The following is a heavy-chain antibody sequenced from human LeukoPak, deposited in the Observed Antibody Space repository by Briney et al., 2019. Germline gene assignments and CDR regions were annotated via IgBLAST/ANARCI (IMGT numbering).Heavy chain of an antibody. D-gene: IGHD3-22*01. CDR2: MNPYTGQT. V-gene: IGHV1-8*03. Sequence: ASVKVSCNASGYTFTSYDINWVRQATGQGLEWMGWMNPYTGQTAFAQKFQGRVTITRNTSISTAYMELSSLRSEDTAMYYCAREDYYDSGSNDYWGQGTLVTVSS. J-gene: IGHJ4*02. CDR3: AREDYYDSGSNDY. CDR1: GYTFTSYD.